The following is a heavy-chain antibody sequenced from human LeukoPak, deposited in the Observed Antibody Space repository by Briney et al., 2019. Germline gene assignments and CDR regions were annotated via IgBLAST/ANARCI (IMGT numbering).Heavy chain of an antibody. Sequence: GGSLRLSCEGSGFSFSDYSMSWVRQAPGKGLEWLSFISTSSNTIYYADSVRGRFTVSRDNAKNFLYLQINSLTVEDTAEYYCAKGVAHSYGYFSDYWGQGILVAVSS. V-gene: IGHV3-48*01. CDR3: AKGVAHSYGYFSDY. CDR1: GFSFSDYS. J-gene: IGHJ4*02. D-gene: IGHD2/OR15-2a*01. CDR2: ISTSSNTI.